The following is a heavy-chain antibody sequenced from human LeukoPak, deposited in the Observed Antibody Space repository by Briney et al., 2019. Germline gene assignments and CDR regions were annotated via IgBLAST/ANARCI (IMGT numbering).Heavy chain of an antibody. J-gene: IGHJ4*02. Sequence: SETLSLTCAVYGGSFSGYYWSWIRQPPGKGLEWIGYIYTSGSTNYDPSLKSRVTISVDTSKNQFSLKLSSVTAADTAVYYCARQITGCSGGSCYSGFDYWGQGTLVTVSS. CDR2: IYTSGST. D-gene: IGHD2-15*01. CDR1: GGSFSGYY. CDR3: ARQITGCSGGSCYSGFDY. V-gene: IGHV4-4*09.